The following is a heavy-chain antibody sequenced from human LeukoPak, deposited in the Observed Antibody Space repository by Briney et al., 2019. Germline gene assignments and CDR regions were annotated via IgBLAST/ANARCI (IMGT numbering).Heavy chain of an antibody. CDR1: GFTFDDYA. D-gene: IGHD1-14*01. J-gene: IGHJ4*02. CDR2: ISWNSGSI. Sequence: GRSLRLSCAASGFTFDDYAMHWVRQAPGKGLEWVSGISWNSGSIGYADSVKGRFTISRDNAKNSLYLQMNSLRAEDTALYYCAKAARNHSEFDYWAQGTRVRVSS. V-gene: IGHV3-9*01. CDR3: AKAARNHSEFDY.